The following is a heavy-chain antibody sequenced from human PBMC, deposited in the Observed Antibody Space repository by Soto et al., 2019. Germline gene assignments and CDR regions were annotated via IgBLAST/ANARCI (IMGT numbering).Heavy chain of an antibody. V-gene: IGHV3-23*01. J-gene: IGHJ6*01. Sequence: GGSLRLSCAVSEFTLSSYAMSCVRQAPGKGLEWVSAISGSGGSTYYADSVKGRFSISRDNAKNSLYLQMNSLRAEDTALYYCARVFKESQHYQYCIDV. CDR1: EFTLSSYA. D-gene: IGHD3-3*01. CDR2: ISGSGGST. CDR3: ARVFKESQHYQYCIDV.